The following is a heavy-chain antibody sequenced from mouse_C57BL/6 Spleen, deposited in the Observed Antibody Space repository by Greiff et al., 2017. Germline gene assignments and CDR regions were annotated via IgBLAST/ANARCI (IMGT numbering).Heavy chain of an antibody. CDR1: GYTFTDYN. J-gene: IGHJ2*01. Sequence: VQLQQSGPELVKPGASLKLSCTASGYTFTDYNMHWVQQTPGKSLEWVGYINTNNGGTSYNHKFKGKATLSVNKSSSTAYLEMPSLTSEDSAVYYCAGGVVAPNYWGQGTTLTVSS. D-gene: IGHD1-1*01. CDR3: AGGVVAPNY. V-gene: IGHV1-22*01. CDR2: INTNNGGT.